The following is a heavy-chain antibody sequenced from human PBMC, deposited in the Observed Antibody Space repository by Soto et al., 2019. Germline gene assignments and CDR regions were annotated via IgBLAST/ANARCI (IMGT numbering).Heavy chain of an antibody. J-gene: IGHJ4*02. CDR1: GFTFSSYW. CDR3: ARAGGIAAAGKIDLYPPYYFDY. V-gene: IGHV3-7*01. D-gene: IGHD6-13*01. Sequence: EVQLVESGGGLVQPGGSLRLSCAASGFTFSSYWMSWVRQAPGKGLEWVANIKQDGSEKYYVDSVKGRFTISRDNAKNSRYLQMNSLRAEDTAVYYCARAGGIAAAGKIDLYPPYYFDYWGQGTLVTVSS. CDR2: IKQDGSEK.